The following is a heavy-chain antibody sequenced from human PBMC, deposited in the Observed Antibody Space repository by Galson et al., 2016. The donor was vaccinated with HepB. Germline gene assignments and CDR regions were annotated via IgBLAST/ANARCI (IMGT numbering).Heavy chain of an antibody. Sequence: SLRLSCAAAGFTFSSYGMHWVRQAPGKGLEWVAVIWHDGSNKYYPDSVKGRFTIPRDNSKNTLYLQMHSLRAEDTAVYYCARRGVVVVPSAMWGDDDQYFYFLDVWGQGTTVTVSS. CDR2: IWHDGSNK. V-gene: IGHV3-33*01. D-gene: IGHD2-2*01. J-gene: IGHJ6*02. CDR1: GFTFSSYG. CDR3: ARRGVVVVPSAMWGDDDQYFYFLDV.